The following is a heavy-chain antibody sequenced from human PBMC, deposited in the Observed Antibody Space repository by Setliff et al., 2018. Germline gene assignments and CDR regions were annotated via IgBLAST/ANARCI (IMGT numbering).Heavy chain of an antibody. CDR3: AREEKIFGVVIMSY. J-gene: IGHJ4*02. CDR2: INPNSGGT. V-gene: IGHV1-2*02. D-gene: IGHD3-3*01. Sequence: GASVKVSCKASGYTFTGYYMHWVRQAPGQGLEWMGWINPNSGGTNYAQKFQGRVTMTRDTSISTAYMELSRLRSDDTAVYYCAREEKIFGVVIMSYWGQGTLVTVSS. CDR1: GYTFTGYY.